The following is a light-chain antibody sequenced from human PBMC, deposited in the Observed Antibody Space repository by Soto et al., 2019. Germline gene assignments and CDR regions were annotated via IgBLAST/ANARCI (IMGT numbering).Light chain of an antibody. CDR2: GAS. J-gene: IGKJ2*01. CDR3: QRGHNGPLT. Sequence: EIVMTQSPATLSLSPGERAALSCRASQSINSELAWYQQKPGQPPRLLIYGASTRATGVPARFTGSESGSEFTLTISGLQSEDFAVCYCQRGHNGPLTFGQGTRLEI. V-gene: IGKV3-15*01. CDR1: QSINSE.